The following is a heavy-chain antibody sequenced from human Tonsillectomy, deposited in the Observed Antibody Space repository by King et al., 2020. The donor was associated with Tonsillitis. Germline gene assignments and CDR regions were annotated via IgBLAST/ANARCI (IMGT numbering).Heavy chain of an antibody. CDR2: IKRKIDGGTT. Sequence: QLVQSGGGLVKPGGSLRLSCAASGFTFSNAWMSWVRQVPGKGLEWVGRIKRKIDGGTTDYGTPVKGRFTISSEDSKNWLYLQMDSLRTDDTAVYYCSTVRAGYSNFVLGYWGQGTLVTVSS. CDR3: STVRAGYSNFVLGY. D-gene: IGHD5-18*01. J-gene: IGHJ4*02. V-gene: IGHV3-15*01. CDR1: GFTFSNAW.